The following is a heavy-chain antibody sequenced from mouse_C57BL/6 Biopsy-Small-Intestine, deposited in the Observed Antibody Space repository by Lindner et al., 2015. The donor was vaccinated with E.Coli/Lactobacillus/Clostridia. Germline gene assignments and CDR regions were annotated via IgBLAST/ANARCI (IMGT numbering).Heavy chain of an antibody. D-gene: IGHD1-1*02. CDR2: INAGNGDT. V-gene: IGHV1-14*01. Sequence: SVKVSCKASGYTFTSYVMYWVRQAPGQRLEWMGRINAGNGDTKYSQKFQGRVTITRDTSASTAYMELSSLRSEDTAVYYCAREDFGYYGPIGYWGQGALVTVSS. CDR1: GYTFTSYV. J-gene: IGHJ4*01. CDR3: AREDFGYYGPIGY.